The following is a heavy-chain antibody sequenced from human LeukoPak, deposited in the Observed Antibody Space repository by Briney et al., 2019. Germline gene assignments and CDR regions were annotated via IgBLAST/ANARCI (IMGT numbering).Heavy chain of an antibody. CDR1: GLTFSSSA. D-gene: IGHD3-10*01. Sequence: GGSLRLSCVASGLTFSSSAIHWVRQAPGKGLEWVAVISFDGGNKYLAESVRGRFTVSRDNSNNTVYLQMNSLGAEDTALYYCAKEYSSSRSKRGSYYHYGVDVWGLGTTVTVSS. CDR2: ISFDGGNK. V-gene: IGHV3-30*18. CDR3: AKEYSSSRSKRGSYYHYGVDV. J-gene: IGHJ6*02.